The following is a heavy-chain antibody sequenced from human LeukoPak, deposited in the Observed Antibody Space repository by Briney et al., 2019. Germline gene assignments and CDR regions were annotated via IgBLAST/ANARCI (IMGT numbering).Heavy chain of an antibody. D-gene: IGHD3-3*01. J-gene: IGHJ5*02. CDR1: GYTLTELS. V-gene: IGHV1-24*01. CDR2: FDPEDGET. CDR3: ARNVRFLECLFPCFDP. Sequence: ASVKVSCKVSGYTLTELSMHWVRQAPGKGLEWMGGFDPEDGETIYAQKFQGRVTMTEDTSTDTAYMELSSLRSDDTAVYYCARNVRFLECLFPCFDPWGQGTLSPSPQ.